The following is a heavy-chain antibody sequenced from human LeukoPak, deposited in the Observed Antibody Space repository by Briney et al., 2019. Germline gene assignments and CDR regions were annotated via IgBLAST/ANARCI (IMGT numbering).Heavy chain of an antibody. CDR3: ARELIVTAAFSYWYFDL. V-gene: IGHV4-59*01. CDR1: GGSISSYY. D-gene: IGHD2-2*01. Sequence: SETLSLTCTVSGGSISSYYWSWIRQPPGKGLEWIGYIYYSGSTNYNPSLKSRVTISVDTFKNQFSLKPRSVPAAAPAVYYCARELIVTAAFSYWYFDLWGRGTLVTVSS. CDR2: IYYSGST. J-gene: IGHJ2*01.